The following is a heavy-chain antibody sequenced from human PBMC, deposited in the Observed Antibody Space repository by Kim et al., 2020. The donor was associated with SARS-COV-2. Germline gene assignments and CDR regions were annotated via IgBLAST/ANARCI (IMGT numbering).Heavy chain of an antibody. Sequence: SVKVSCKASGGTFSSYAISWVRQAPGQGLEWMGGIIPIFGTANYAQKFQGRVTITADESTSTAYMELSSLRSEDTAVYYCAREMSRGMDAFDIWGQGTMVTVSS. CDR1: GGTFSSYA. V-gene: IGHV1-69*13. J-gene: IGHJ3*02. D-gene: IGHD2-2*01. CDR3: AREMSRGMDAFDI. CDR2: IIPIFGTA.